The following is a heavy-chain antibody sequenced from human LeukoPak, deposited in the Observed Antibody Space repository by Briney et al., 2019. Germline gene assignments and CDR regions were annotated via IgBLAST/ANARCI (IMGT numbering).Heavy chain of an antibody. CDR2: ISGHNGNT. V-gene: IGHV1-18*01. CDR1: GYTFTNFG. Sequence: ASVKVSCKTSGYTFTNFGISWVRQAPGQGPEWMGWISGHNGNTKYAKNLQDRVKMTIDTSTTTAYMELRSLTSDDTGVYYCARAGVNIGGIIVNSLDSWGQGTLVTVSP. CDR3: ARAGVNIGGIIVNSLDS. J-gene: IGHJ4*02. D-gene: IGHD3-16*02.